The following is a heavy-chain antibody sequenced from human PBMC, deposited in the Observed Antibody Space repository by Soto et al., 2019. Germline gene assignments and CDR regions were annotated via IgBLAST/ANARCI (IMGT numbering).Heavy chain of an antibody. J-gene: IGHJ4*02. V-gene: IGHV4-31*03. CDR1: SGCISSGCYY. CDR3: ERVPSNGDYLND. Sequence: SLSLPCTVCSGCISSGCYYWSWIRQHPGKGLEWIGYIYYSGSTYYNPSLKSRVTISVDTSKNQFSLKLSSVTAADTAVYYSERVPSNGDYLNDWRQATLVNV. D-gene: IGHD4-17*01. CDR2: IYYSGST.